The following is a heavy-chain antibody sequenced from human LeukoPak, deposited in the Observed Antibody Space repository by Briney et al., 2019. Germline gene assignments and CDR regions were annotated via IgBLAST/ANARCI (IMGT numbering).Heavy chain of an antibody. V-gene: IGHV1-8*01. CDR3: ASTVVTPYYYYYYMDV. CDR2: MNPNSGNT. Sequence: ASVKVSCKASGYTFTSYDINWVRQATGQGLEWMGWMNPNSGNTGYAQKFQGRVTITTDESTSTAYMELSSLRSEDTAVYYCASTVVTPYYYYYYMDVWGKGTTVTVSS. J-gene: IGHJ6*03. D-gene: IGHD4-23*01. CDR1: GYTFTSYD.